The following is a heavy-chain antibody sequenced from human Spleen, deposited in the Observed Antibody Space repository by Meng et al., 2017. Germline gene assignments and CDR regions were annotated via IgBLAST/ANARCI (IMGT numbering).Heavy chain of an antibody. CDR2: IYYSGST. CDR1: GGSISSSSYY. CDR3: ATAGGAMIVALF. D-gene: IGHD3-22*01. Sequence: ESLKISCTVSGGSISSSSYYWGWIRQPPGKGLEWIGSIYYSGSTYYNPSLKSRVTISVDTSKNQFSLKLSSVTAADTSVYYCATAGGAMIVALFWGQGTMVTVSS. V-gene: IGHV4-39*07. J-gene: IGHJ3*01.